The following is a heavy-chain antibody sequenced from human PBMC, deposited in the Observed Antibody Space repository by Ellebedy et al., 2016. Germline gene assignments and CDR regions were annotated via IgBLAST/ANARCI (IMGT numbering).Heavy chain of an antibody. D-gene: IGHD2-8*01. CDR3: ARRLISRTIDY. CDR1: GGSISSSSYY. Sequence: SETLSLTXTVSGGSISSSSYYWGWIRQPPGKGLEWIGSIYYSGSTYYNPSLKSRVTISVDTSKNQFSLKLSYVTAADTAVYYCARRLISRTIDYWGQGTLVTVSS. J-gene: IGHJ4*02. CDR2: IYYSGST. V-gene: IGHV4-39*01.